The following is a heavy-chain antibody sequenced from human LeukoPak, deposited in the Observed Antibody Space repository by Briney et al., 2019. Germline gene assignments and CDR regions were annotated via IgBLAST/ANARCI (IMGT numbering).Heavy chain of an antibody. J-gene: IGHJ4*02. CDR2: INPNSGGT. CDR3: ARVRFLESNQFDY. V-gene: IGHV1-2*04. Sequence: GASVEVSCKASGYTFTGYYMHWVRQAPGQGLEWMGWINPNSGGTNYAQKFQGWVTMTRDTSISTAYMELSRLRSDDTAVYYCARVRFLESNQFDYWGQGTLVTVSS. CDR1: GYTFTGYY. D-gene: IGHD3-3*01.